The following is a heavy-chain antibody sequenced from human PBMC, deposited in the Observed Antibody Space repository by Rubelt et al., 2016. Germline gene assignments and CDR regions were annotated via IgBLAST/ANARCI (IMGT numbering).Heavy chain of an antibody. CDR1: GGSIRSYY. J-gene: IGHJ4*02. CDR3: ARDPTYGDYVGYFDY. Sequence: QLQLQESGPGLVKPSETLSLTCTVSGGSIRSYYWSWIRQPPGKGLEWIGYIYYSGSTNYNPSPKSRVTISGETSKRQFSLKLRSVTAADTAVYYCARDPTYGDYVGYFDYWGQGTLVTVSS. D-gene: IGHD4-17*01. CDR2: IYYSGST. V-gene: IGHV4-59*01.